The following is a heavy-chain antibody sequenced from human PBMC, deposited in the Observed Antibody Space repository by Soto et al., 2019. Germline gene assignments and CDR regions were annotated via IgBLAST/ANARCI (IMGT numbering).Heavy chain of an antibody. Sequence: QVPLVQSGAEVKKPRASVKVSCKASGYTFTSYGISWVRQAPGQGLEWMGWISAYNGNTNYAQKLQGRVTMTTDTSTSTAYMELRSLRSDDTAVYYCAREQPAATDYYYYGMDVWGQGTTVTVSS. CDR3: AREQPAATDYYYYGMDV. V-gene: IGHV1-18*04. J-gene: IGHJ6*02. D-gene: IGHD2-2*01. CDR1: GYTFTSYG. CDR2: ISAYNGNT.